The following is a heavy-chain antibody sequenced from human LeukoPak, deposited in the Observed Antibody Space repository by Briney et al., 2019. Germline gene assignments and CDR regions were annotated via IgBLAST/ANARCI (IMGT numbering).Heavy chain of an antibody. J-gene: IGHJ3*02. CDR3: ARDPFHGGPDVCDI. D-gene: IGHD2-15*01. V-gene: IGHV3-30-3*01. CDR1: GFAFSVFD. CDR2: TSIDGNIR. Sequence: PTGGSLRLSYTASGFAFSVFDMHWVRQAPGKVLEWVAVTSIDGNIRYYADSVKGRFIVSRDNSKNTLYLQMNSLRPDDAAVYYCARDPFHGGPDVCDIWGQGTTVTVSS.